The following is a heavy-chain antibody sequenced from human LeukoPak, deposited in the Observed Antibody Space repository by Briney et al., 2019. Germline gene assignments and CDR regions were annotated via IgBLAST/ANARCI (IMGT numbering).Heavy chain of an antibody. CDR1: GGSFSGYY. Sequence: SETLSLTCAVYGGSFSGYYWSWIRQPPGKGLEWIGEINHSGSTNYNPSLKSRVTISVDTSKNQFSLKLSSVTAADTAVYYGASREAAAASDYWGQGTLVTVSS. V-gene: IGHV4-34*01. CDR2: INHSGST. J-gene: IGHJ4*02. CDR3: ASREAAAASDY. D-gene: IGHD6-13*01.